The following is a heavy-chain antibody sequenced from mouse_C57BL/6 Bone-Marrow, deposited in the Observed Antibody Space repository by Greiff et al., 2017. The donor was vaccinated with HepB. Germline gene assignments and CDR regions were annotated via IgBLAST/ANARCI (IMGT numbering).Heavy chain of an antibody. V-gene: IGHV1-54*01. Sequence: QVQLQQSGAELVRPGTSVKVSCKASGYAFTNYLIEWVKQRPGQGLEWIGVINPGSGGTNYNEKFKGKATLTADKSSSTAYMQLSSLTSEDSAVYFCARESSSSWYFDVWGTGTTVTVSS. CDR3: ARESSSSWYFDV. D-gene: IGHD6-2*01. J-gene: IGHJ1*03. CDR2: INPGSGGT. CDR1: GYAFTNYL.